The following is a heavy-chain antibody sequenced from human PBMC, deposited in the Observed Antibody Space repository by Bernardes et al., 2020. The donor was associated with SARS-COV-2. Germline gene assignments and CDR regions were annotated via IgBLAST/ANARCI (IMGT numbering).Heavy chain of an antibody. D-gene: IGHD5-18*01. V-gene: IGHV3-48*03. J-gene: IGHJ4*02. CDR1: GFTFSSSV. CDR3: AREYTYGFDS. Sequence: GGSLRLSCAASGFTFSSSVMNWVRQAPGKGLEWVLYISTGGSTKYYADSVKGRFTISRDNAKNSLYLQMNSLRAEDTAVYYCAREYTYGFDSWGQGTLVTVSS. CDR2: ISTGGSTK.